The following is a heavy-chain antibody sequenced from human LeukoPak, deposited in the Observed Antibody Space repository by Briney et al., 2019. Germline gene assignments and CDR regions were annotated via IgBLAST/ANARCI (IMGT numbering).Heavy chain of an antibody. V-gene: IGHV4-4*07. D-gene: IGHD6-13*01. CDR2: IYTSGST. CDR1: GGSISSYY. CDR3: ARDLDSYSSSWYPYTSGWYLDY. Sequence: SETLSLTCTVSGGSISSYYWSWIRQPAGKGLEWIGRIYTSGSTNYNPSLKSRVTMSVDTSKDQFSLKLTSVTAADTAVYYCARDLDSYSSSWYPYTSGWYLDYWGQGTLVTVSS. J-gene: IGHJ4*02.